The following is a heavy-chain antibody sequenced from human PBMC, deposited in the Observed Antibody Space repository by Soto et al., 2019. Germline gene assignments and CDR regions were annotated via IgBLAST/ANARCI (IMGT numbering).Heavy chain of an antibody. CDR2: ISAYNGNT. J-gene: IGHJ6*02. Sequence: ASVKVSCKASGYTFTSYGISWVRQAPGQGLEWMGWISAYNGNTNYAQKLQGRVTMTTDTSTSTAYMELRSLRSDDTAVYYCARMGGLNKKYDYGDYDVYYYYGMDVWGQGTTVTVSS. CDR1: GYTFTSYG. V-gene: IGHV1-18*01. CDR3: ARMGGLNKKYDYGDYDVYYYYGMDV. D-gene: IGHD4-17*01.